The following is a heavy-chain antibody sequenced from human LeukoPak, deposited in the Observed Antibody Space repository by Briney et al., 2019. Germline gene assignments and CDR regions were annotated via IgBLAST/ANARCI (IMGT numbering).Heavy chain of an antibody. J-gene: IGHJ4*02. V-gene: IGHV1-2*06. D-gene: IGHD3-10*01. CDR2: INPNSGGT. CDR1: GYTLTELS. CDR3: ARSMVRGVKDRYYFDY. Sequence: ASVKVSCKVSGYTLTELSMHWVRQAPGQGLEWMGRINPNSGGTNYAQKFQGRVTMTRDTSISTAYMELSRLRSDDTAVYYCARSMVRGVKDRYYFDYWGQGTLVTVSS.